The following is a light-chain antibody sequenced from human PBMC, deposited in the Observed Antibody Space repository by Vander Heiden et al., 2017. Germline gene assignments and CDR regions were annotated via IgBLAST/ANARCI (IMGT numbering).Light chain of an antibody. CDR1: QSISSY. CDR3: QQSYSTPRT. Sequence: FQFPPSPSALSASGGDRVTITCRASQSISSYLNWYQQKPGKAPKLLIYAASSLQSGVPSRFSGSGSGTDFTLTISSLQPEDFATYYCQQSYSTPRTFGQGTKVEIK. CDR2: AAS. V-gene: IGKV1-39*01. J-gene: IGKJ1*01.